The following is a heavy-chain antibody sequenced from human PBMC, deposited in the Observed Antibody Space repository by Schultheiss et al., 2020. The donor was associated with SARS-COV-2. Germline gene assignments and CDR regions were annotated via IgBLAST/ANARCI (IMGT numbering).Heavy chain of an antibody. CDR1: GGSISSNTYY. CDR3: ARGRLVRLLGAFDL. Sequence: SQTLSLTCTVSGGSISSNTYYWGWIRQPPGKGLEWIGYISYTGSTNYNPSLKSRVTMSIDTSKNQFSLKLSSVTAADTAVYYCARGRLVRLLGAFDLWGQGTTVTVSS. D-gene: IGHD3-9*01. J-gene: IGHJ3*01. V-gene: IGHV4-61*05. CDR2: ISYTGST.